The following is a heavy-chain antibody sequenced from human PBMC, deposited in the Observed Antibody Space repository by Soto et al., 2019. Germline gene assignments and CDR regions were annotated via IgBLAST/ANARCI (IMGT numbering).Heavy chain of an antibody. CDR1: GISVSTSGVG. J-gene: IGHJ3*02. V-gene: IGHV2-5*01. Sequence: QITLKGSGPTLVKPTQTLTLTCSLSGISVSTSGVGLGWIRQPPGKALEWLAPIYWKDAKHYSPSLNSRLTSTKPTSKNQAVLTMTNMDPVDTATYYCARGLAALPFFTFDIWGQGTMVTVAS. CDR3: ARGLAALPFFTFDI. D-gene: IGHD6-6*01. CDR2: IYWKDAK.